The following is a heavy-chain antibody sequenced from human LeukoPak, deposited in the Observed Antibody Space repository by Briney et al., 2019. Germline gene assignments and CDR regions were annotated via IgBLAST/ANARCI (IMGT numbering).Heavy chain of an antibody. D-gene: IGHD2-2*01. J-gene: IGHJ4*02. CDR3: ARESKVVPAAGYFDY. Sequence: ASVKVSCKASGYTFTSYYMHWVRQSPGQGLEWTGIINPSGGSTSYAQKFQGRVTMTRDTSTSTVYMELSSLRSGDTAVYYCARESKVVPAAGYFDYWGQGTLVTVSS. V-gene: IGHV1-46*01. CDR2: INPSGGST. CDR1: GYTFTSYY.